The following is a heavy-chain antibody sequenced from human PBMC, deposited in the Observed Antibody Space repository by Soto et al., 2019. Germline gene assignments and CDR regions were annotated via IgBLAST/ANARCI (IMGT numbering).Heavy chain of an antibody. CDR2: INGDGGST. CDR3: AKVVQMATVRGYFDY. J-gene: IGHJ4*01. CDR1: GFIFGGYG. D-gene: IGHD4-4*01. Sequence: EVHLLESGGGLVQRGGSLRLSCAASGFIFGGYGMSWVRQAPGKGLEWVAAINGDGGSTYYADSVKGRFTISRDNSKNTLDLKMNSLRDEDTAVYYCAKVVQMATVRGYFDYWGHGTLVTVSS. V-gene: IGHV3-23*01.